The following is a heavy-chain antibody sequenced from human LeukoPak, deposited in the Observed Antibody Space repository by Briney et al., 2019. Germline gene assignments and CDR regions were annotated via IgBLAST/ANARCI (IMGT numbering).Heavy chain of an antibody. CDR1: GFTPSSYS. CDR2: ISGTGDSI. J-gene: IGHJ4*02. CDR3: AKDPRGGYSGSWYFDY. V-gene: IGHV3-23*01. Sequence: GGSLGLSCAASGFTPSSYSMNWVRQAPGKGLEWVSAISGTGDSIYYADSVKGRFTISRDNSKNTLYLQMNSLTAEDTAVYYCAKDPRGGYSGSWYFDYWGQGTLVTASS. D-gene: IGHD5-12*01.